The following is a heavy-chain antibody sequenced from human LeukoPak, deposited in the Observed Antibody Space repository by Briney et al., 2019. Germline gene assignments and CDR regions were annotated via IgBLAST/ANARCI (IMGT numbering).Heavy chain of an antibody. V-gene: IGHV1-18*01. CDR3: ARVLWVVRGRGGDY. D-gene: IGHD3-10*01. CDR1: GYTVTIYG. Sequence: ASVKVSCTASGYTVTIYGISWVRQPPGQGRGWMGWISAYNGDTNYAQKPQGRGTMTTETSTSTAYMEMRSLGTDATAVEYCARVLWVVRGRGGDYWGQGTLVTVSS. J-gene: IGHJ4*02. CDR2: ISAYNGDT.